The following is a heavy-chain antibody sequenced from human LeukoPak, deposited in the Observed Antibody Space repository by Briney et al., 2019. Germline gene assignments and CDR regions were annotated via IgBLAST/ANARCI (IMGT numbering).Heavy chain of an antibody. Sequence: GGSLRLSCAASGFTFSSYGMHWVRQAPGKGLEWVAVISYDGSNKYYADSVKGRFTISRDNSKNTLYLQMNSLRAEDTAVYYCARVAHRYFDWHNWFDPWGQGTLVTVSS. D-gene: IGHD3-9*01. V-gene: IGHV3-30*19. J-gene: IGHJ5*02. CDR1: GFTFSSYG. CDR3: ARVAHRYFDWHNWFDP. CDR2: ISYDGSNK.